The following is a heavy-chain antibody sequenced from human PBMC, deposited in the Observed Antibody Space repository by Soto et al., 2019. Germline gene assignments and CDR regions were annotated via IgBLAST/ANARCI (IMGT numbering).Heavy chain of an antibody. CDR1: GLTFKNVW. CDR2: IKSKADGETT. D-gene: IGHD3-3*01. CDR3: NAYYDFWGGDSPL. J-gene: IGHJ4*02. V-gene: IGHV3-15*07. Sequence: EVQLVESGGGLVKPGGSLGLSCAASGLTFKNVWMHWVRQAPGKGLEWVGRIKSKADGETTDYTEPVKGRFTISRDDSKNTRYLQMNSLKTEVTGVYYCNAYYDFWGGDSPLWGQGALVTVSS.